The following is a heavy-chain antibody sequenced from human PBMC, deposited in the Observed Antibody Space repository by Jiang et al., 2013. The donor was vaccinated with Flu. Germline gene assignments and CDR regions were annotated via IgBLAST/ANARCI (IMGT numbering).Heavy chain of an antibody. CDR3: ARESGSCSITKCLNWFDP. CDR2: IYSSGST. V-gene: IGHV4-59*01. CDR1: GGSISGYY. Sequence: GSGLVKPSETLSLTCTVSGGSISGYYWSWVRQPPGKGLEWIGYIYSSGSTKYNPSLKSRVTISVDTSKNQFSLHLSSVTAADTAVYYCARESGSCSITKCLNWFDPWGQGTLVTVSS. D-gene: IGHD2-2*01. J-gene: IGHJ5*02.